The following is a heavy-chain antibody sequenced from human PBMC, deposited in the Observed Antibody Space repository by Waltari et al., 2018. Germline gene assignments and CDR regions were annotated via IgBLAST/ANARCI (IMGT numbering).Heavy chain of an antibody. CDR1: GFTFSSYA. J-gene: IGHJ4*02. D-gene: IGHD3-3*01. V-gene: IGHV3-23*01. Sequence: EVQLLESGGGLVQPGGSLRLSCAASGFTFSSYAMSWVRQAPGKGLEWVSAISGRGGRNYYADSVKGRFTISRDNSKNTLYLQMNSLRAEDTAVYYCAKGWGFLEWLSIYYFDYWGQGTLVTVSS. CDR3: AKGWGFLEWLSIYYFDY. CDR2: ISGRGGRN.